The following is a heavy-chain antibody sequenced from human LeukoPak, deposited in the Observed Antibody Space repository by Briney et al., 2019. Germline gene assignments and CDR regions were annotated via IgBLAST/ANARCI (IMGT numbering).Heavy chain of an antibody. V-gene: IGHV4-59*01. CDR3: ARGIPGYYDSSGYYPYFDY. D-gene: IGHD3-22*01. CDR1: GGSSSSYS. Sequence: PSETLSLTCSVSGGSSSSYSCNWIRQPPGKRLEWIAYIYYSGTTKYNPSLKSRVTISVDTSKNQFSLELSSVTAADTAVYYCARGIPGYYDSSGYYPYFDYWGQGTLVTVSS. CDR2: IYYSGTT. J-gene: IGHJ4*02.